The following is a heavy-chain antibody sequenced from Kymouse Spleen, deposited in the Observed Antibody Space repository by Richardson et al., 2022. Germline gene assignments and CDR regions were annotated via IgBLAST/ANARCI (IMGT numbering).Heavy chain of an antibody. CDR2: IYHSGST. CDR3: AREDIVVVPAAREGYYYGMDV. CDR1: GGSISSSNW. J-gene: IGHJ6*02. Sequence: QVQLQESGPGLVKPSGTLSLTCAVSGGSISSSNWWSWVRQPPGKGLEWIGEIYHSGSTNYNPSLKSRVTISVDKSKNQFSLKLSSVTAADTAVYYCAREDIVVVPAAREGYYYGMDVWGQGTTVTVSS. V-gene: IGHV4-4*02. D-gene: IGHD2-2*02.